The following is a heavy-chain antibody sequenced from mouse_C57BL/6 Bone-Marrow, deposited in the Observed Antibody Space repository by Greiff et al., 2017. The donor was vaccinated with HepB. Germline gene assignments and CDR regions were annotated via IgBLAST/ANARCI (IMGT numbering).Heavy chain of an antibody. D-gene: IGHD2-5*01. Sequence: QVHVKQSGAELVRPGTSVKVSCKASGYAFTNYLIEWVKQRPGQGLEWIGVINPGSGGTNYNEKFKGKATLTADKSSSTAYMQLSSLTSEDSAVYFCARGGTRPTIVTTPYFDYWGQGTTLTVSS. J-gene: IGHJ2*01. CDR3: ARGGTRPTIVTTPYFDY. V-gene: IGHV1-54*01. CDR1: GYAFTNYL. CDR2: INPGSGGT.